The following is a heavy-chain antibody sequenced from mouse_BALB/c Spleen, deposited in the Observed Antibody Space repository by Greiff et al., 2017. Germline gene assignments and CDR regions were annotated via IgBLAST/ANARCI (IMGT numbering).Heavy chain of an antibody. CDR2: IRNKANGYTT. Sequence: EVQLVESGGGLVQPGGSLRLSCAPSGFTFTDYYMSWVRQPPGKALEWLGFIRNKANGYTTEYSASVKGRFTISRDNSQSILYLQMNTLRAEDSATYYCARDTWFAYWGQGTLVTVSA. CDR1: GFTFTDYY. V-gene: IGHV7-3*02. J-gene: IGHJ3*01. CDR3: ARDTWFAY.